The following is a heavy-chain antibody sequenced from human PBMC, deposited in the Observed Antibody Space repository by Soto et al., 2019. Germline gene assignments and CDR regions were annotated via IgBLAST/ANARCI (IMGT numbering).Heavy chain of an antibody. D-gene: IGHD3-22*01. CDR3: ARKTYYYGSSANYQYYFDS. CDR2: IDPSDSYT. J-gene: IGHJ4*02. Sequence: GESLKISCXGSGYSFTGYWISWVRQMPGKGLEWMGRIDPSDSYTNYSPSFQGHVTISAAKSISTAYLQWSSLKASDTAIYYCARKTYYYGSSANYQYYFDSWGQGTLVTVSS. CDR1: GYSFTGYW. V-gene: IGHV5-10-1*01.